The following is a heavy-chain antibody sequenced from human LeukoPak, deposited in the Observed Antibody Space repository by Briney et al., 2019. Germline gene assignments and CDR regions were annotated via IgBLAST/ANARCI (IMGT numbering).Heavy chain of an antibody. D-gene: IGHD6-13*01. V-gene: IGHV3-23*01. CDR1: GFTFSSYA. CDR2: ILASGGT. J-gene: IGHJ4*02. CDR3: ARRYGTTWYQFDY. Sequence: PGRSLRLSCAASGFTFSSYAMTWVRQAPGKGLEWVSTILASGGTYYTDSVKGRFTVSRDNSKNTLYLQMNSLRAEDTAVYSCARRYGTTWYQFDYWGQGTLVTVST.